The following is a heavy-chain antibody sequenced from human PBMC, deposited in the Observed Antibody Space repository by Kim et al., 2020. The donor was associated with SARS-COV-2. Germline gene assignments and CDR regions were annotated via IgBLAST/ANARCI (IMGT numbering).Heavy chain of an antibody. D-gene: IGHD3-3*01. CDR3: ARQALEWTESDY. Sequence: RSRPSFQGQVTISADKSISTAYLQWSSLKASDTAMYYCARQALEWTESDYWGQGTLVTVSS. V-gene: IGHV5-51*01. J-gene: IGHJ4*02.